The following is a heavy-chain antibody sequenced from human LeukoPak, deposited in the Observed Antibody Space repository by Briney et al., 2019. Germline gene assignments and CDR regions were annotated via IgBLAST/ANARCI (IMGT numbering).Heavy chain of an antibody. CDR1: GGTFSSYA. CDR3: ARAQEYSGYDCGY. CDR2: IIPIFGTA. J-gene: IGHJ4*02. Sequence: ASVKVSCKASGGTFSSYAISWVRQAPGQGLEWMGGIIPIFGTANYAQKFQGRVTITADKSTSTAYMELSSLRSEDTAVYYCARAQEYSGYDCGYWGQGTLVTVSS. D-gene: IGHD5-12*01. V-gene: IGHV1-69*06.